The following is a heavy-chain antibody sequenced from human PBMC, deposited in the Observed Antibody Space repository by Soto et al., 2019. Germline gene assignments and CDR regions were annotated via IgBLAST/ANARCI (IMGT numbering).Heavy chain of an antibody. Sequence: QVQLVQSGGEVKKPGASVKVSCKASGYTFTSYGISWVRQAPGQGLEWMGWISVYNGATHYAQKVQGRVTISTDTSTNTAYMELRSRRSDETAVYYCANDWSYSVDYWGQGALVTVSS. D-gene: IGHD1-26*01. CDR1: GYTFTSYG. J-gene: IGHJ4*02. CDR2: ISVYNGAT. V-gene: IGHV1-18*01. CDR3: ANDWSYSVDY.